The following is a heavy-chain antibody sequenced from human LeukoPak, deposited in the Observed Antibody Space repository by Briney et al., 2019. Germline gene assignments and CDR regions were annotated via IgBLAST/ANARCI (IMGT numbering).Heavy chain of an antibody. V-gene: IGHV3-7*03. CDR3: ARERQYCSGCSCLNWFDP. D-gene: IGHD2-15*01. Sequence: PAGSLRLSCEASGFTFCSYWLSWVRQAPGKELHWVANIKLDGSEKLYVDAVKGRITISSDNAKTKLYLQMNSLRAEDTAVYYCARERQYCSGCSCLNWFDPWGQGTLVTVSS. CDR2: IKLDGSEK. CDR1: GFTFCSYW. J-gene: IGHJ5*02.